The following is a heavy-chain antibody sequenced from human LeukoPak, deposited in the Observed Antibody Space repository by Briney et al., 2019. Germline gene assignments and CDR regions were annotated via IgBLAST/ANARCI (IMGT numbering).Heavy chain of an antibody. CDR2: ISGSGGSA. J-gene: IGHJ6*02. D-gene: IGHD6-19*01. Sequence: GGSLRLSCTASGLTFTYYAMTWVRQAPGKGLEWVSLISGSGGSAKYADTVKGRFTISRDNSKNTLFLQMSSLRAEDTAIYYCAKVGSSGWYAMDVWGRGTSVTVS. V-gene: IGHV3-23*01. CDR1: GLTFTYYA. CDR3: AKVGSSGWYAMDV.